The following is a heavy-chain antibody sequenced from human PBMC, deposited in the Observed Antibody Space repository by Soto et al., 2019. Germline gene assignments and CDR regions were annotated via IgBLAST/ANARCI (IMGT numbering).Heavy chain of an antibody. Sequence: SVKVSCKASGGTFSSYAISWVRQAPGQGLEWMGGIIPIFGTANYAQKFQGRVTITADESTSTAYMELSSLRAEDTAVYLCSSSLVEDWFDPWGQGTLVTVSS. D-gene: IGHD6-13*01. J-gene: IGHJ5*02. CDR1: GGTFSSYA. CDR2: IIPIFGTA. CDR3: SSSLVEDWFDP. V-gene: IGHV1-69*13.